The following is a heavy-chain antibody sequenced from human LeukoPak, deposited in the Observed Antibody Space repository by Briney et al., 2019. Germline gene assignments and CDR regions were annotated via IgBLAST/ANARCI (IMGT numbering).Heavy chain of an antibody. V-gene: IGHV3-48*02. J-gene: IGHJ6*02. CDR1: GFTFSSYS. CDR2: ISSSSSSI. Sequence: GGSLRLSCAASGFTFSSYSMNWVRQAPGKGLEWISYISSSSSSIYYADSVKGRFTISRDNAKNSLYLQVKSLRDEDTAVYYCARVRKDGYNANYYYYGMDVWGQGTTVTVSS. D-gene: IGHD5-24*01. CDR3: ARVRKDGYNANYYYYGMDV.